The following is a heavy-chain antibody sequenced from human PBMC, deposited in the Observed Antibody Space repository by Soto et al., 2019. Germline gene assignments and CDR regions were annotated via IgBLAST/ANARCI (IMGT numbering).Heavy chain of an antibody. CDR1: GFTFDDYA. CDR3: AKDMAAAGYGMDV. CDR2: ISWNSGSI. J-gene: IGHJ6*02. D-gene: IGHD6-13*01. V-gene: IGHV3-9*01. Sequence: GGSLRLSCAASGFTFDDYAMHWVRQAPGKGLEWVSGISWNSGSIGYADSVKGRFTISRDNAKNSLYLQMNSLRAEDTALYYCAKDMAAAGYGMDVCGQGTTVTVYS.